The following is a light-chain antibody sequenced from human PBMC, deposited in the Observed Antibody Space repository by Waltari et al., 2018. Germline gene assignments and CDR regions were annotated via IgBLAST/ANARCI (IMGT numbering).Light chain of an antibody. J-gene: IGLJ3*02. CDR3: SSYTSSSSRL. Sequence: QSALTQPASVSGSPGRSIPIPRTGTSSDVGAYKYVPWYQQHPGKAPKLMIFDVSNRPSGVSTRFSGSKSGNTASLTISGLQAEDEAVYHCSSYTSSSSRLFGGGTKVTVL. CDR2: DVS. V-gene: IGLV2-14*03. CDR1: SSDVGAYKY.